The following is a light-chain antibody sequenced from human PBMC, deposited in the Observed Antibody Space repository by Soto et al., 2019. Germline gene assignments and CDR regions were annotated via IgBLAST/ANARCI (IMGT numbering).Light chain of an antibody. V-gene: IGKV1-5*01. J-gene: IGKJ3*01. CDR1: QSISSW. CDR2: DAS. CDR3: QQYNSYWGT. Sequence: DIQMTQSPSTLSASVGDRVTITCRASQSISSWLAWYQQKPGKAPKLLIYDASSLESGVPSRFSGSGSGTEFTLTISSLQPDDFATYYCQQYNSYWGTFGPGTKVDIE.